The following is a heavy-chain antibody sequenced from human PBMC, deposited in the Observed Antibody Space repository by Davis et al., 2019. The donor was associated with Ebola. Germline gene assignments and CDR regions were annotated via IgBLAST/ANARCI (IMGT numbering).Heavy chain of an antibody. CDR2: IYYNENT. D-gene: IGHD3/OR15-3a*01. CDR1: GGSISSYY. CDR3: ASGLGGNFFDY. V-gene: IGHV4-59*06. Sequence: SETLSLTCTVSGGSISSYYWSWIRQPPGKGLEWIGYIYYNENTFYNPSLKSRVSISIDTSKNQFSLKLNSMSAADTAVYYCASGLGGNFFDYWGQGALVTASS. J-gene: IGHJ4*02.